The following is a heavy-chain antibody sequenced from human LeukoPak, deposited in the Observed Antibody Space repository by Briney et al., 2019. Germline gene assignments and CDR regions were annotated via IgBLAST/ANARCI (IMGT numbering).Heavy chain of an antibody. Sequence: ASVKVSCKASGYTFTSYGISWVRQAPGQGLEWMGWISAYNGNTNYAQKLQGRVTMTTDTSTSTAYMELRSLRSDDTAVYYCARVLEWELTWGVDYWGQGTLVTVSS. J-gene: IGHJ4*02. D-gene: IGHD1-26*01. V-gene: IGHV1-18*01. CDR3: ARVLEWELTWGVDY. CDR1: GYTFTSYG. CDR2: ISAYNGNT.